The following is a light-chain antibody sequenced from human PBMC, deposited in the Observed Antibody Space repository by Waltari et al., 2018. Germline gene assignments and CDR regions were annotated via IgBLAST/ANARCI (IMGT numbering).Light chain of an antibody. J-gene: IGKJ4*01. CDR3: QQYNT. Sequence: EIVMTQSPATLSVSPGERATLSCRASQTIRSNLAWYQQKPGQAPRLLIYAASTRATGVPARFSGSGSGTEFTLTISSLQSEDFAVYYCQQYNTFGGGTKVEIK. CDR2: AAS. V-gene: IGKV3-15*01. CDR1: QTIRSN.